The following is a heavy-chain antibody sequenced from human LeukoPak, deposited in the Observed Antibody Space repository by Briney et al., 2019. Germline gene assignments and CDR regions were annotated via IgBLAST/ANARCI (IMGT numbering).Heavy chain of an antibody. CDR3: ARDQFNTWSRRGNFDS. D-gene: IGHD3-3*01. Sequence: GGSLRLSCVASGFTFGKYWMSWVRQAPGKGLEWVANIKLDGSEKNYVDSVKGRFTISRDNTKNSLYLQMNSLRVEDTAVFYCARDQFNTWSRRGNFDSWGQGTLVIVSS. V-gene: IGHV3-7*03. J-gene: IGHJ4*02. CDR1: GFTFGKYW. CDR2: IKLDGSEK.